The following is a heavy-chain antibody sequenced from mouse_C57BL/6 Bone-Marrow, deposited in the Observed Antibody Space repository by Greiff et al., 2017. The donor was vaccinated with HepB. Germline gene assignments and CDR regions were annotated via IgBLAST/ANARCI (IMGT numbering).Heavy chain of an antibody. D-gene: IGHD1-1*01. CDR1: GFTFSSYG. J-gene: IGHJ2*01. CDR2: ISSGGSYT. CDR3: ARRSTVRFDY. V-gene: IGHV5-6*02. Sequence: EVKVVESGGDLVKPGGSLKLSCAASGFTFSSYGMSWVRQTPDKRLEWVATISSGGSYTYYPDSVKGRFTISRDNAKNTLYLQMSSLKSEDTAMYYCARRSTVRFDYWGQGTTLTVSS.